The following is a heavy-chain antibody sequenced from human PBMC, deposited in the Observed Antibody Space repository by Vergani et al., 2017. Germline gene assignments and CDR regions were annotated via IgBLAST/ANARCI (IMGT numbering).Heavy chain of an antibody. CDR2: IRYDGSNK. Sequence: QVQLVESGGGVVQPGGSLRLSCAASGFTFSSYGMHWVRQAPGKGLEWVAFIRYDGSNKYYADSVKGRFTISRDNSKNTLYLQMNSLRAEDTAVYYCAKGPGDYCGGDCYYWYFDLWGRGTLVTVSS. CDR3: AKGPGDYCGGDCYYWYFDL. J-gene: IGHJ2*01. D-gene: IGHD2-21*01. V-gene: IGHV3-30*02. CDR1: GFTFSSYG.